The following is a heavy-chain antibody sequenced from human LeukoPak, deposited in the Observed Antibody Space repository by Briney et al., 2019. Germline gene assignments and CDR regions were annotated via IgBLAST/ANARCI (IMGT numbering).Heavy chain of an antibody. Sequence: RPGGSLRLSCAASGFTFDDYGMSWVRQAPGKGLEWVSDINWNGGSTGYADSVKGRFTISRDNAKNSLYLQMNSLRAEDTALYHCARDTIFGVAGEGFDPWGQGTLVTVSS. J-gene: IGHJ5*02. D-gene: IGHD3-3*01. V-gene: IGHV3-20*01. CDR1: GFTFDDYG. CDR2: INWNGGST. CDR3: ARDTIFGVAGEGFDP.